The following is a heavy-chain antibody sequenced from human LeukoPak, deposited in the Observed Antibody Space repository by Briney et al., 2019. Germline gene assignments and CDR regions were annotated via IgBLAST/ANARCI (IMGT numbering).Heavy chain of an antibody. J-gene: IGHJ1*01. CDR1: GFTVSSNY. V-gene: IGHV3-23*01. D-gene: IGHD7-27*01. CDR2: ITGSGSST. CDR3: AKDGQTGEWELEH. Sequence: PGGSLRLSCAASGFTVSSNYMSWVRQAPGKGLDYVSTITGSGSSTYYANSVKGRFTVSRDNSKNTVYLQMNSLRVDDTAIYYCAKDGQTGEWELEHWGQGTLVTVSS.